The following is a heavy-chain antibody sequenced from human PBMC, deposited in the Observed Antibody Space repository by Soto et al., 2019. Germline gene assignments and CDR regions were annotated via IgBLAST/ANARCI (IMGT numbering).Heavy chain of an antibody. Sequence: QVQLQQWGAGLFKPSETLSLTCAGFGESVRDYVWSWIRQHPGKGLEWIGEVTYSGSTNYNPSLKSRVTMSVDTSENRFSQQLRYVTAAGAAVYYCASGLPANYWGQGNLVNVSS. CDR3: ASGLPANY. J-gene: IGHJ4*02. CDR1: GESVRDYV. CDR2: VTYSGST. V-gene: IGHV4-34*01.